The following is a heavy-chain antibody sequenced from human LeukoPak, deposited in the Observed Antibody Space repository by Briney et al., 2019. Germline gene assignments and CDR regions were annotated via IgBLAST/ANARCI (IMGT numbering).Heavy chain of an antibody. Sequence: GGSLRLSCAASGFTFSSYEMKWVRQAPGKGLEWVSYISSSGSTIYYAESVKGRFTISGDNAKNSLYLQMNSLRAEDTAVYYCAVLFSSGWYGGFDAFDIWGQGTMVTVSS. CDR2: ISSSGSTI. V-gene: IGHV3-48*03. CDR3: AVLFSSGWYGGFDAFDI. J-gene: IGHJ3*02. CDR1: GFTFSSYE. D-gene: IGHD6-19*01.